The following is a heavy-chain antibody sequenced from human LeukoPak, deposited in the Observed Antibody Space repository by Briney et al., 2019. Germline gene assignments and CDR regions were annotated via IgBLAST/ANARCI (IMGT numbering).Heavy chain of an antibody. D-gene: IGHD5-18*01. CDR1: GFTFSTYE. CDR3: ARRGYNYGHVYY. V-gene: IGHV3-48*03. CDR2: ISSSGSTI. Sequence: GGSLRLSCAASGFTFSTYEMNGVRQAPGKGLAWVSYISSSGSTIYYADSVKVRFTISRDNAKNYLYLQMNSLRAEDTAVYYCARRGYNYGHVYYWGQGTLVTVSS. J-gene: IGHJ4*02.